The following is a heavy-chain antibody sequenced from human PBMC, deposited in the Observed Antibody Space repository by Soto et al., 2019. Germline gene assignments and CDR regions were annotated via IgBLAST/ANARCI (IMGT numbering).Heavy chain of an antibody. J-gene: IGHJ4*02. CDR3: ARDEPYCSSTSCYTKFDY. Sequence: GGSLRLSCAASGFTFSSYSMNWVRQAPGKGLEWVSSISSSSSYIYYADSVKGRFTISRDNAKNSLYLQMNSLRAEDTAVYYCARDEPYCSSTSCYTKFDYSGQGTLVAVFS. V-gene: IGHV3-21*01. D-gene: IGHD2-2*02. CDR2: ISSSSSYI. CDR1: GFTFSSYS.